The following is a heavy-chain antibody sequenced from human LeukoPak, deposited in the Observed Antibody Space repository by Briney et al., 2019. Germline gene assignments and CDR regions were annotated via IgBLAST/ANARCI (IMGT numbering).Heavy chain of an antibody. D-gene: IGHD2-15*01. CDR2: INSDGSST. V-gene: IGHV3-74*01. CDR1: GLTFSSYW. CDR3: ASDSYSPEYFQH. Sequence: GGSLRLSCAASGLTFSSYWMHWVRQAPGKGLVWVSRINSDGSSTSYADSVKGRFTISRDNAKNTLYLQMNSLRAEDTAVYYCASDSYSPEYFQHWGQGTLVTVSS. J-gene: IGHJ1*01.